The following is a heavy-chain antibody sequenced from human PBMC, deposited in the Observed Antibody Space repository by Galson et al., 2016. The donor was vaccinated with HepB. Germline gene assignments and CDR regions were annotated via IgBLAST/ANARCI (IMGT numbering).Heavy chain of an antibody. Sequence: SETLSLTCTVSGGSISSYYWSWIRQPPGKGLEWIGYIHYRLSTNYDPSHTSRVTISVDTSKNQFSLKLTSVTAAEPALYYCAGRYYDFWSGYYREYWGQGTRVIVSS. V-gene: IGHV4-59*01. CDR2: IHYRLST. CDR3: AGRYYDFWSGYYREY. D-gene: IGHD3-3*01. J-gene: IGHJ4*01. CDR1: GGSISSYY.